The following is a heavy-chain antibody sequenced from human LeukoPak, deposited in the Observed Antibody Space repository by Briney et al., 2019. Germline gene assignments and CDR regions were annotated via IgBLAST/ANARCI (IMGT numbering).Heavy chain of an antibody. V-gene: IGHV1-2*02. CDR2: INPNSGGT. CDR3: ASYYDSSGYYLDY. D-gene: IGHD3-22*01. J-gene: IGHJ4*02. CDR1: GYTFTGYY. Sequence: ASVKVSCKASGYTFTGYYMHWVRQAPGQGLEWMGWINPNSGGTNYAQKFQGRVTMTRDTSISTAYMELSRLRSDDTAVYYCASYYDSSGYYLDYWGQGTLVTVSS.